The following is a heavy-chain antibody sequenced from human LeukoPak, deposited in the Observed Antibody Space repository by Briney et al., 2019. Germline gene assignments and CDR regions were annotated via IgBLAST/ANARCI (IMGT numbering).Heavy chain of an antibody. CDR1: GFTFSTYG. D-gene: IGHD7-27*01. CDR3: ARDSITGDNSLDF. J-gene: IGHJ4*02. CDR2: ITNDGNYE. V-gene: IGHV3-33*05. Sequence: RPGRSLRLSCAASGFTFSTYGMHWVRQAPGKGLEWGAVITNDGNYEKYADAVRGRFTISRDNSKNTLYLQMTSLSAEDTAVYYCARDSITGDNSLDFWGRGTLVTVSS.